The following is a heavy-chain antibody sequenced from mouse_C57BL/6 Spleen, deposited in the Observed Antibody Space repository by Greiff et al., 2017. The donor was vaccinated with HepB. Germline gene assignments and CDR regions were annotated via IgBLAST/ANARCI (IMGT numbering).Heavy chain of an antibody. CDR1: GFTFSDYG. CDR3: ARRDYDAWFAY. J-gene: IGHJ3*01. V-gene: IGHV5-17*01. D-gene: IGHD2-4*01. Sequence: VQLQESGGGLVKPGGSLKLSCAASGFTFSDYGMHWVRQAPEKGLEWVAYISSGSSTIYYADTVKGRFTISRDNAKNTLFLQMTSLRSEDTAMYYCARRDYDAWFAYWGQGTLVTVSA. CDR2: ISSGSSTI.